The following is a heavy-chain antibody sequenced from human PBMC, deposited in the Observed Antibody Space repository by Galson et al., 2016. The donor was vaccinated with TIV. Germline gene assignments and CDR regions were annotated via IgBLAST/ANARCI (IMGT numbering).Heavy chain of an antibody. Sequence: SVKVSCKASGYTFITYYMHWVRQAPGQGLEWVGVIDPSSGGTTSAQKFQGRVTMTRDTSTSTVYMDLSSLRSDDTAVFYCAVWSNIYYFALWGQGTLITVSS. CDR1: GYTFITYY. J-gene: IGHJ4*02. CDR2: IDPSSGGT. D-gene: IGHD2-21*01. V-gene: IGHV1-46*01. CDR3: AVWSNIYYFAL.